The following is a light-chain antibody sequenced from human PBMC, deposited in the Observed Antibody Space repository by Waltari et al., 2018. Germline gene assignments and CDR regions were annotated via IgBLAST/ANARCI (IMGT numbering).Light chain of an antibody. J-gene: IGKJ4*01. CDR2: DAS. CDR1: PDISNY. V-gene: IGKV1-33*01. CDR3: QQYDNLLT. Sequence: DIQLTEYPASLSASVGDRVTITCQAIPDISNYLNWYQQKPGKAPKLLIYDASNLETGVPSRFSGSGSGTDFTFTISSLQPEDIATYYCQQYDNLLTFGGGTKVEIK.